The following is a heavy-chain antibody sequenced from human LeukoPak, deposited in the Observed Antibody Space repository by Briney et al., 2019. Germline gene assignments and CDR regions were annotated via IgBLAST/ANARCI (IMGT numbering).Heavy chain of an antibody. CDR1: GGSISSSNYY. Sequence: SETLSLTCTVSGGSISSSNYYWGWIRQPPGKGLEWIGSIYYSGSTNYNPSLKSRVTISVDTSKNQFSLKLSSVTAADTAVYYCATYSSSPPGTWFDYWGQGTLVTVSS. D-gene: IGHD6-13*01. V-gene: IGHV4-39*07. CDR3: ATYSSSPPGTWFDY. CDR2: IYYSGST. J-gene: IGHJ4*02.